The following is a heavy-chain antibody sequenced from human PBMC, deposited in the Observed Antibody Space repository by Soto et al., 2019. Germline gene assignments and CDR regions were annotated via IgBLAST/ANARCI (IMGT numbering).Heavy chain of an antibody. CDR3: AMYYYGSGSYYNDYYYGMDV. J-gene: IGHJ6*02. CDR1: GYIFTSYW. Sequence: PGESLKISCNGSGYIFTSYWISWVRQMPGKGLEWMGRIDPSDSYTNYSPSFQGHVTISADKSISTAYLQWSSLKASDTAMYYCAMYYYGSGSYYNDYYYGMDVWGQGTTVTVSS. CDR2: IDPSDSYT. D-gene: IGHD3-10*01. V-gene: IGHV5-10-1*01.